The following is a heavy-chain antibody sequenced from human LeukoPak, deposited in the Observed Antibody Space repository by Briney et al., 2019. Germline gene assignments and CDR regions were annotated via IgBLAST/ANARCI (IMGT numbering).Heavy chain of an antibody. J-gene: IGHJ4*02. CDR3: ARDLLSGWSSYYFDY. V-gene: IGHV3-30*04. CDR1: GFTFSSYA. D-gene: IGHD6-19*01. Sequence: PGGSLRLSCAASGFTFSSYAMHWVRQAPGKGLEWVAVISYDGSNKYYADSVKGRSTISRDNSKNTLYLQMNSLRAEDTAVYYCARDLLSGWSSYYFDYWGQGTLVTVSS. CDR2: ISYDGSNK.